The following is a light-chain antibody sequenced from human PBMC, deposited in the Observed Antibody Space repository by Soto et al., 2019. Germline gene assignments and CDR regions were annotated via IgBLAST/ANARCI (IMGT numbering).Light chain of an antibody. CDR3: CSYAGNRYVL. Sequence: QSALTQPASVSGSPGQSITISCSGSSSDVGTYNLVSWYQQHPGRAPKLIIYEVSKGPSGVSNRFSGSKSGNTASLTISGLQAEDEADYYCCSYAGNRYVLFGGGTQLTVL. V-gene: IGLV2-23*02. CDR1: SSDVGTYNL. CDR2: EVS. J-gene: IGLJ2*01.